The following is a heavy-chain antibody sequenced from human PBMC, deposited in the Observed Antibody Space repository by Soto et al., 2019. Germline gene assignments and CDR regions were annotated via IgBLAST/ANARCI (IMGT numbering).Heavy chain of an antibody. J-gene: IGHJ3*02. CDR3: AHIRITWGGVAALDAFDI. Sequence: QITLKESGPTLVEPTQTLTLTCTFSGFSLSTSRVGVAWIRQPPGKALEWLAIIYWDDDKRYSPSLKSRLAITKDTSINQGVLTMTSLDPVDTATYYCAHIRITWGGVAALDAFDIWGQGTMVTVSS. D-gene: IGHD3-16*01. CDR1: GFSLSTSRVG. CDR2: IYWDDDK. V-gene: IGHV2-5*02.